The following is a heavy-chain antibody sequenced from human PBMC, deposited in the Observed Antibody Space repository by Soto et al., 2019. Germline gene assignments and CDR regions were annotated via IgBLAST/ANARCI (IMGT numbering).Heavy chain of an antibody. CDR1: GYTFTSYY. D-gene: IGHD3-3*01. CDR2: INPSGGST. V-gene: IGHV1-46*01. J-gene: IGHJ5*02. CDR3: ARAEGYDFWSGYHPNNWFDP. Sequence: ASVKVSCKASGYTFTSYYMHWVRQAPGQGLEWMGRINPSGGSTSYAQKFQGRVTVTRDTSTSTVYMELRSLRSDDTAVYYCARAEGYDFWSGYHPNNWFDPWGQGTLVTVSS.